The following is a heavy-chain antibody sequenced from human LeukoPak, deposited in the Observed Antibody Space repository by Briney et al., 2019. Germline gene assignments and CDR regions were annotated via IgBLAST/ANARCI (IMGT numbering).Heavy chain of an antibody. CDR3: ARLLGSCTSGSCFPDF. CDR2: FSGSSSNR. V-gene: IGHV3-21*01. Sequence: GSLRIFSEASGLTFSSYSMNWGGHPPPRGLEWSSSFSGSSSNRYYADLVKGRFTISRDNGRNPLYLQMNSLRAEDTAVYYCARLLGSCTSGSCFPDFWGQGTRVSVSS. CDR1: GLTFSSYS. D-gene: IGHD2-15*01. J-gene: IGHJ4*02.